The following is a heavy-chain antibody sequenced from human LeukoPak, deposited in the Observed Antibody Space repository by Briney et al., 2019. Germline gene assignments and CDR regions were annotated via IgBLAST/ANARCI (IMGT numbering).Heavy chain of an antibody. J-gene: IGHJ6*03. D-gene: IGHD2-15*01. CDR2: INHSGST. V-gene: IGHV4-34*01. CDR3: ARGACSGGSCYSEYYYYYMDV. Sequence: PSETLSLTCAVYGGSFSGYYWSWIRQPPGKGLEWIGEINHSGSTNYNPSLKSRVTISVDTSKNQFSLKLSSVTAADTAVYYRARGACSGGSCYSEYYYYYMDVWGKGTTVTVSS. CDR1: GGSFSGYY.